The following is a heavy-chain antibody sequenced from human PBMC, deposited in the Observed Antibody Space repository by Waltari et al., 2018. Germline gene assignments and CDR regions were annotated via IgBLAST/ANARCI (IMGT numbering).Heavy chain of an antibody. CDR1: GGSISSSSYY. D-gene: IGHD3-16*02. CDR2: IYYSGIT. Sequence: QLQLQESGPGLVKPSETLSLTCTVSGGSISSSSYYWGWIRQPPGKGLEWIGSIYYSGITYYNPSLKSRVTISVDTSKNQFSLKLSSVTAADTAVYYCARDGDYVWGSYRYTTHNWFDPWGQGTLVTVSS. V-gene: IGHV4-39*07. CDR3: ARDGDYVWGSYRYTTHNWFDP. J-gene: IGHJ5*02.